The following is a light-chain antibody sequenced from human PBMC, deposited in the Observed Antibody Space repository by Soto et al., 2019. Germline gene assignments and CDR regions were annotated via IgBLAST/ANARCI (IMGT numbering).Light chain of an antibody. CDR1: QSISSY. J-gene: IGKJ5*01. CDR3: QQSFSTPPT. Sequence: DIQMTQSPSSLSASVGDRVTITCRASQSISSYLNWYQQKPGKAPKLLMYTASSLQSGVPSRFSGRGSGTDFTLTISSLQPEDFATYYCQQSFSTPPTFGQGTRLDMK. V-gene: IGKV1-39*01. CDR2: TAS.